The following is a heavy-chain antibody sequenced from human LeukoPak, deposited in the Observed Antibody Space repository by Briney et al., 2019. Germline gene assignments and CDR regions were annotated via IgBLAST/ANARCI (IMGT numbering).Heavy chain of an antibody. CDR3: AKDSTVYYYFYYGMDV. CDR1: GFTFDDYA. V-gene: IGHV3-43*02. D-gene: IGHD5/OR15-5a*01. Sequence: GGSLRLSCAASGFTFDDYAMHWVRQAPGKGLEWVSLITGDGGSTYYADSAKGRFTISRDNSKNSLHLQMNSLRTEDTALYYCAKDSTVYYYFYYGMDVWGQGTTVTVSS. J-gene: IGHJ6*02. CDR2: ITGDGGST.